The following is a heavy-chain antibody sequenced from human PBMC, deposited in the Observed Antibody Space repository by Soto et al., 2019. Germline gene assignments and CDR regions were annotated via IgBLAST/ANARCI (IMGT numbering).Heavy chain of an antibody. CDR1: GFTFSSYE. J-gene: IGHJ4*02. V-gene: IGHV3-48*03. Sequence: QPGGSLRLSCAASGFTFSSYEMNWVRQAPGKGLEWVSYISSSGSTIYYADSVKGRFTISRDNAKNSLYLQMNSLRAEDTAVYYCARDAYDSSGYYRHFDYWGQGTLVTVSS. CDR2: ISSSGSTI. D-gene: IGHD3-22*01. CDR3: ARDAYDSSGYYRHFDY.